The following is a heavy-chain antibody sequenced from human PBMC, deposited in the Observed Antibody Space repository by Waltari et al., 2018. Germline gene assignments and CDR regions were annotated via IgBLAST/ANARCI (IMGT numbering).Heavy chain of an antibody. V-gene: IGHV1-69*10. J-gene: IGHJ6*02. D-gene: IGHD3-3*01. CDR3: ARGYYDFWSGYPNPYYYGMDV. CDR1: GGTFSSYA. CDR2: ISPILGIA. Sequence: QVQLVQSGAEVKKPGSSVKVSCKASGGTFSSYAISWVRQAPGQGLEWMGGISPILGIANYAQKCQGRVTITADKSTSTAYMELSSLRSEDTAVYYCARGYYDFWSGYPNPYYYGMDVWGQGTTVTVSS.